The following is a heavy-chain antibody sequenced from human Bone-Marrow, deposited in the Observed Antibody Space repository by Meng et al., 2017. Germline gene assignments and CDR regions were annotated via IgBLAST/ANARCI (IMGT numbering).Heavy chain of an antibody. J-gene: IGHJ4*02. V-gene: IGHV1-69*13. Sequence: SVKVSCKASGGTFSSYAISWVRQAPGQELEWMGGIIPIFGTANYAQKFQGRVTITADESTSTAYMELSSLRSEDTAVYYCASPLGSSSWYYFDYWGQGTLVTVSS. CDR3: ASPLGSSSWYYFDY. CDR1: GGTFSSYA. D-gene: IGHD6-13*01. CDR2: IIPIFGTA.